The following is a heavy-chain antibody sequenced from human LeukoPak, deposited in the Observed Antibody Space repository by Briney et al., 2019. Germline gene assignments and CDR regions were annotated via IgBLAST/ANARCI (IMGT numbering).Heavy chain of an antibody. CDR1: GGSISSYS. Sequence: SETLSLTCSVSGGSISSYSWSWIRQPPGKGLEWIGHMHYSGSPNYNLSLKSRVAIPLDTSKNQFSLKVSSVTAADTAVYYCARHRSDYYGSGSYYGYYFDYWGQGTLVTVSS. CDR3: ARHRSDYYGSGSYYGYYFDY. CDR2: MHYSGSP. J-gene: IGHJ4*02. V-gene: IGHV4-59*08. D-gene: IGHD3-10*01.